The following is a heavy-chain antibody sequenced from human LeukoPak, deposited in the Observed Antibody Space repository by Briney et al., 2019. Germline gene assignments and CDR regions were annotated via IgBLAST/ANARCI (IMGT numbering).Heavy chain of an antibody. CDR1: GGSISSYY. D-gene: IGHD6-13*01. CDR2: IYTSGST. J-gene: IGHJ6*03. Sequence: SETLSLTCTVSGGSISSYYWSWIRQPAGKGLGWDGHIYTSGSTNYNPSLKSRATMSVDTSKNQFSLKLSSVTAADTAVYYCARGVAAAVPYYYYMDVWGKGTTVTVSS. V-gene: IGHV4-4*07. CDR3: ARGVAAAVPYYYYMDV.